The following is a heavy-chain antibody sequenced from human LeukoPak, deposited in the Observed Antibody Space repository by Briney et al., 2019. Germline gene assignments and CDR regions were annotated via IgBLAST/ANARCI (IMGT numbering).Heavy chain of an antibody. CDR2: INHSGST. D-gene: IGHD3-16*01. CDR1: GGSFSGYY. CDR3: AGALNPSRLGEFP. V-gene: IGHV4-34*01. J-gene: IGHJ5*02. Sequence: SETLSLTCAVYGGSFSGYYWSWIRQPPGKGLEWIGEINHSGSTNYNPSLKSRVTISVDTSKNQFSLKLSSVTAADTAVYYCAGALNPSRLGEFPWGQGTLVTVSS.